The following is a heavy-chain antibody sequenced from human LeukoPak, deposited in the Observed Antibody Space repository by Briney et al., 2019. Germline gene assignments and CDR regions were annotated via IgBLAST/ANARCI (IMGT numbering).Heavy chain of an antibody. Sequence: PGGSLRLSCAASGFTFNNYAMAWVRQAPGKGLEWVSSITGSGDATYYADSVKGRFTISRDNSKNTLYLQMNSLRVEDTAVYYCAKRPLYCSSTTCLDSWGQGTLVTVSS. CDR1: GFTFNNYA. D-gene: IGHD2/OR15-2a*01. CDR3: AKRPLYCSSTTCLDS. J-gene: IGHJ4*02. V-gene: IGHV3-23*01. CDR2: ITGSGDAT.